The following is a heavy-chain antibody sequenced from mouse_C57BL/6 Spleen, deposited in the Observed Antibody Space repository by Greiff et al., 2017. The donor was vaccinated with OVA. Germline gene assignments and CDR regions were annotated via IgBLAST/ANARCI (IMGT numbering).Heavy chain of an antibody. CDR1: GFNIKNTY. CDR2: IDPANGNT. CDR3: ARAIGDDYYEGCFAY. Sequence: EVQLQQSVAELVRPGASVKLSCTASGFNIKNTYMHWVKQRPEQGLEWIGRIDPANGNTKYAPKFQGKATITANTSSTTTYLQLSSLTSEDTAIYYCARAIGDDYYEGCFAYWGQGTLVTVSA. J-gene: IGHJ3*01. V-gene: IGHV14-3*01. D-gene: IGHD2-3*01.